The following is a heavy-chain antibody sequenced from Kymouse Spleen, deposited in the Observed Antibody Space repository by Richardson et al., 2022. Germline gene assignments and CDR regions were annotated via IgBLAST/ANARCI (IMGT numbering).Heavy chain of an antibody. CDR2: IRSKANSYAT. CDR1: GFTFSGSA. J-gene: IGHJ4*02. Sequence: EVQLVESGGGLVQPGGSLKLSCAASGFTFSGSAMHWVRQASGKGLEWVGRIRSKANSYATAYAASVKGRFTISRDDSKNTAYLQMNSLKTEDTAVYYCTRHESSSGWYFDYWGQGTLVTVSS. V-gene: IGHV3-73*02. CDR3: TRHESSSGWYFDY. D-gene: IGHD6-19*01.